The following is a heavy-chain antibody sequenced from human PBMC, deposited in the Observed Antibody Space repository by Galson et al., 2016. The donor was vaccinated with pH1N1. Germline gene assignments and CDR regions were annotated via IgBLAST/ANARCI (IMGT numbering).Heavy chain of an antibody. Sequence: SLRLSCAASGFTFSNYWINWVRQVPGKGLVWVSRINTDGTRTTYADSVKGRFVISRDNAKNTLYLQMNSLRAEDTAVYFCAREPYYPYYLDYWGQGTRVTVSS. CDR3: AREPYYPYYLDY. CDR1: GFTFSNYW. D-gene: IGHD1-26*01. J-gene: IGHJ4*02. V-gene: IGHV3-74*03. CDR2: INTDGTRT.